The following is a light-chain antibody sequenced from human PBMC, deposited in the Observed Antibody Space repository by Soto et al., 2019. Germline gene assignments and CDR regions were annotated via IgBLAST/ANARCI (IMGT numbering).Light chain of an antibody. Sequence: EIVMTQSPATLSVSPGERATLSCRASQSVRSNLAWYQRKPGQAPRLLIYGASTRAPGIPARVSGSGSGTEFTLTISSLQSEDFALYYCQHYSVWPYTFGQGTKLDIK. CDR1: QSVRSN. V-gene: IGKV3-15*01. CDR2: GAS. J-gene: IGKJ2*01. CDR3: QHYSVWPYT.